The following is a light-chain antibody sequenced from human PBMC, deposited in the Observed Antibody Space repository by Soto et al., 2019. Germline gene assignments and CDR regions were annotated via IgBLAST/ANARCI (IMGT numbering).Light chain of an antibody. CDR1: SSDVGGYNY. Sequence: QSALTQPASVSGSPGQSITISCTGTSSDVGGYNYVSWYQQHPGKAPKLMIYDVSNRPLGVSNRFSGSKSGNTASLTISGLQAEDEADYYCSSYTSSSTRNVFGTGTKVTVL. CDR3: SSYTSSSTRNV. J-gene: IGLJ1*01. V-gene: IGLV2-14*01. CDR2: DVS.